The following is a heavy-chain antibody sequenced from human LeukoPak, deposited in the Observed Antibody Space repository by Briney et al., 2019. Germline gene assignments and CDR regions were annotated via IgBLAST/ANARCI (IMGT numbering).Heavy chain of an antibody. D-gene: IGHD6-19*01. V-gene: IGHV3-7*01. J-gene: IGHJ4*02. Sequence: GGSLRLSCAASGFSFSDFCMSWVRQAPGKGLEWVAFINHPGTEKYYVDSVEGRFTISRDNAKNSLYLQMNSLRAEDAAIYYCTRDWLDASLDYWGQGTLVTVSS. CDR2: INHPGTEK. CDR1: GFSFSDFC. CDR3: TRDWLDASLDY.